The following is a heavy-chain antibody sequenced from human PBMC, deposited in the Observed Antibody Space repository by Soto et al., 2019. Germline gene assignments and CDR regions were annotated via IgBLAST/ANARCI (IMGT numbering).Heavy chain of an antibody. V-gene: IGHV1-18*01. CDR1: GYTFTSYH. J-gene: IGHJ4*02. Sequence: QVQLVQSGAEVKKPGASVNVSCNASGYTFTSYHITWVRQAPGQGLEWMGWSSAYNGHTNYAQKLQGRVTMTTDTSTSTSYMDLRSLRSDGTAVYYCARDSPPPREWGQGILVTVSS. CDR3: ARDSPPPRE. CDR2: SSAYNGHT.